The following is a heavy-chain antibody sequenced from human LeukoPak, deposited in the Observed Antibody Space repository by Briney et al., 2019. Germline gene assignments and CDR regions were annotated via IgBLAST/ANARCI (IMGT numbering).Heavy chain of an antibody. J-gene: IGHJ4*02. CDR1: GFTFSSYA. V-gene: IGHV3-30*04. Sequence: GRSLRLSCAASGFTFSSYAMHWVRQAPGKGLEWVAVISYDGSNKYYADSVKGRFTISRDNSKNMLYLQMNSLRAEDTAVYYCARDPGRVVAALDYWGQGTLVTVSS. D-gene: IGHD2-15*01. CDR2: ISYDGSNK. CDR3: ARDPGRVVAALDY.